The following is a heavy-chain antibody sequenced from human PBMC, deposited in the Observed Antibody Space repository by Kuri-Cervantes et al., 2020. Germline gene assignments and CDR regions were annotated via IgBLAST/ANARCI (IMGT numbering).Heavy chain of an antibody. V-gene: IGHV4-39*07. Sequence: SETLSLTCTVSGGSISSSSYYWGWIRQPPGKGLELIGSIYYSGSTYYNPSLKSRVTISVDTSKNQFSLKLSSVTAADTAVYYCARSYSSGWYVLWGQGTLVTVSS. CDR2: IYYSGST. D-gene: IGHD6-19*01. CDR3: ARSYSSGWYVL. CDR1: GGSISSSSYY. J-gene: IGHJ4*02.